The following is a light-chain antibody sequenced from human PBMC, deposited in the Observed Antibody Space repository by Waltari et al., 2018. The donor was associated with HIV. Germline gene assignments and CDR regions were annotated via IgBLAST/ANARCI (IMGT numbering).Light chain of an antibody. V-gene: IGLV2-14*01. CDR3: SSYTTSTSVT. J-gene: IGLJ2*01. CDR1: SSDVGVYNY. Sequence: SALTQPASVSGSPGQSITISGTGTSSDVGVYNYVSWYQHHPGKAPKLMIFEVSHRPSGVSKRFSGSKSGNTASLTISGLQAEDEADYYCSSYTTSTSVTFGGGTRVTVL. CDR2: EVS.